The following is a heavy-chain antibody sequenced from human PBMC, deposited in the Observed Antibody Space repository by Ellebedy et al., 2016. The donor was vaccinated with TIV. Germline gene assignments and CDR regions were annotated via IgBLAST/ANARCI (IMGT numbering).Heavy chain of an antibody. Sequence: ASVKVSCXASGYTFTGYYIHWVRQAPGQGLEWMGWINPNSGGTNHAQKFQGRVTMTRDTSTSTAYMELTTLRSDDTAVYYCARAAAGIADVDYWGQGALVTVSS. CDR3: ARAAAGIADVDY. J-gene: IGHJ4*02. V-gene: IGHV1-2*02. D-gene: IGHD6-13*01. CDR1: GYTFTGYY. CDR2: INPNSGGT.